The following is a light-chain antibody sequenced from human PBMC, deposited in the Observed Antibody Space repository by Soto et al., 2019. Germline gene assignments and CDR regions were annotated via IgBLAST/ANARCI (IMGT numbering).Light chain of an antibody. CDR1: QSISSY. J-gene: IGKJ2*01. CDR2: AAS. CDR3: QQSYSTPRYT. V-gene: IGKV1-39*01. Sequence: DIQMTQSPSSLSASVGDRVTITCRASQSISSYLNWYPQKPGKAPKLLIYAASSLQSGVPSRFSGSASGTDFTLTISSLQPEDFATYYGQQSYSTPRYTFGQGTKLEIK.